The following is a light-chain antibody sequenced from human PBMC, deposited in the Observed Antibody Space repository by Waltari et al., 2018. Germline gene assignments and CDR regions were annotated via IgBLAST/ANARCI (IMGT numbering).Light chain of an antibody. CDR3: QQRSNWPLT. Sequence: EIVLTQSPATLSLSPGERATLSCRASQSVSHSFAWYQQKPGQVPRLLIYDASNRATGIPARFSGSGSGTDFTLTISSLEPEDFAVYFCQQRSNWPLTFGGGTKVEIK. CDR1: QSVSHS. CDR2: DAS. J-gene: IGKJ4*01. V-gene: IGKV3-11*01.